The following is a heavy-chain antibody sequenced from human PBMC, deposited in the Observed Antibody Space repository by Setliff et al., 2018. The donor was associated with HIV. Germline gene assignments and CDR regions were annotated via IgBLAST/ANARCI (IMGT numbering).Heavy chain of an antibody. CDR1: GFTFSNAW. J-gene: IGHJ6*03. CDR2: LRSKIDGGTT. D-gene: IGHD3-10*01. CDR3: ARDRTHYYSGSESRPRHYYYMDV. Sequence: GGSLRLSCAASGFTFSNAWMNWVRQAPGKGLEWVARLRSKIDGGTTEYAAPVKGRFTISRDDSINTLYLQMNSLRTEDTAVYYCARDRTHYYSGSESRPRHYYYMDVWGKGTTVTVSS. V-gene: IGHV3-15*07.